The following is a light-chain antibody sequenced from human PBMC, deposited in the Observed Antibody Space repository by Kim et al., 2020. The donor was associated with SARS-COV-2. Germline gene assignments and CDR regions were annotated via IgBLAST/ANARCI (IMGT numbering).Light chain of an antibody. CDR1: QSVSSNY. Sequence: SPGERVTLSCRASQSVSSNYLAWYQQKPGQAPRVLVYGASTRVTGVPDRFGGSGSGTDFTLTISRLEPEDFAVYYCQQYGNSPWTFGQGTKVEIK. V-gene: IGKV3-20*01. CDR2: GAS. CDR3: QQYGNSPWT. J-gene: IGKJ1*01.